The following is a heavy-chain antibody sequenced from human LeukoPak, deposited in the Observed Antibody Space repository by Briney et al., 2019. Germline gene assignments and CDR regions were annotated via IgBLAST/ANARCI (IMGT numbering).Heavy chain of an antibody. CDR1: GYTFPSYF. D-gene: IGHD6-6*01. CDR3: ARTAARRFDY. Sequence: ASVKVSCKASGYTFPSYFMHWVRQAPGQGLEWMGIINPTGGSTTYAQKFQGRVTMTRDTSTSTVYMELSSLRSDDTAVYYCARTAARRFDYWGQGTLVTVFS. J-gene: IGHJ4*02. CDR2: INPTGGST. V-gene: IGHV1-46*01.